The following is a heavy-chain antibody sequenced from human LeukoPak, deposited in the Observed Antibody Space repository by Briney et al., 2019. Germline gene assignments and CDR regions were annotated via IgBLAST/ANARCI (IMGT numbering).Heavy chain of an antibody. CDR1: GYTFPSYF. D-gene: IGHD6-6*01. CDR3: ARTAARRFDY. Sequence: ASVKVSCKASGYTFPSYFMHWVRQAPGQGLEWMGIINPTGGSTTYAQKFQGRVTMTRDTSTSTVYMELSSLRSDDTAVYYCARTAARRFDYWGQGTLVTVFS. J-gene: IGHJ4*02. CDR2: INPTGGST. V-gene: IGHV1-46*01.